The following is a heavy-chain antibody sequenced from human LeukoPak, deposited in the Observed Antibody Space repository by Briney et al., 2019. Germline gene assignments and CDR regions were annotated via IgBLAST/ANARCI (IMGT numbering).Heavy chain of an antibody. CDR3: ARENFQY. CDR2: IKPDGSDE. CDR1: GFTFSSYW. J-gene: IGHJ4*02. V-gene: IGHV3-7*04. Sequence: GGSLRLPCAASGFTFSSYWMNWPRQAPGKGLEWVANIKPDGSDESYVDSVKGRFTISRDNAKNSLYLQMNSLRAEDTAVYYCARENFQYWAQGTLVTVSS.